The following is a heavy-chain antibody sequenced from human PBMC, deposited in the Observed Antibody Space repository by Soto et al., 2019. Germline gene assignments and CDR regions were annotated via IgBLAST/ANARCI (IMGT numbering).Heavy chain of an antibody. CDR2: MNPNSGNT. V-gene: IGHV1-8*01. D-gene: IGHD6-19*01. CDR1: GYTFTSYD. Sequence: QVQRVQSGAEVKKPGASVKVSCKASGYTFTSYDINWVRQATGQGLEWMGWMNPNSGNTGYAQKFRGRVTMTRNTSISTAYMELSSLRSEDTAVYYCARERSSGWYVDYWGQGTLVTVSS. J-gene: IGHJ4*02. CDR3: ARERSSGWYVDY.